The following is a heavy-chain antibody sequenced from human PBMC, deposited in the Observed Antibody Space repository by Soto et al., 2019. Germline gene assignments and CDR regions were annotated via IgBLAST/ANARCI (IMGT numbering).Heavy chain of an antibody. J-gene: IGHJ5*02. CDR2: IYTSGST. Sequence: SETLSLTCTASGGSISSYYWSWIRQPAGKGLEWIGRIYTSGSTNYNPSLKSRVTMSVDTSKNQFSLKLSSVTAADTAVYYCARSGSGSGSYYRNWFDPWGQGTLVTVSS. D-gene: IGHD3-10*01. CDR3: ARSGSGSGSYYRNWFDP. CDR1: GGSISSYY. V-gene: IGHV4-4*07.